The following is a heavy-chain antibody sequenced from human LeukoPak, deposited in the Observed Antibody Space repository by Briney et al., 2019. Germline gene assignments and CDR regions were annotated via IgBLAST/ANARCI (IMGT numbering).Heavy chain of an antibody. CDR1: GFTFSGFL. Sequence: GGSLRLSCAASGFTFSGFLMSWVRQIPGKGLEWVANIKQDGSEKYYADALKGRFTISRDNAKNSLYLQMNSLRAEDTAIYYCTRVGYIDEGIDYWGQGTLVTVSS. V-gene: IGHV3-7*04. CDR3: TRVGYIDEGIDY. D-gene: IGHD5-24*01. J-gene: IGHJ4*02. CDR2: IKQDGSEK.